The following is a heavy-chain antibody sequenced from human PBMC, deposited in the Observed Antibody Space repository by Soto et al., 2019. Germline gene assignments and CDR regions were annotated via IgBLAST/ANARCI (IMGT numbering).Heavy chain of an antibody. CDR1: GVSIRNFA. Sequence: ASVKVSCKSSGVSIRNFAINWVRQAPGQGLEWMGRIIPTRGIANYARKFQGRVTITADKSTSTAYMELSSLRSEDTAVYYCATCPGYSSGWYGRYWGQGTLVTVSS. J-gene: IGHJ4*02. D-gene: IGHD6-19*01. V-gene: IGHV1-69*04. CDR3: ATCPGYSSGWYGRY. CDR2: IIPTRGIA.